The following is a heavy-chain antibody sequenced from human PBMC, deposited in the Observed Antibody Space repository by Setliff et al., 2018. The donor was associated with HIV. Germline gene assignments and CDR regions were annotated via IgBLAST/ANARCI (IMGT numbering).Heavy chain of an antibody. J-gene: IGHJ6*02. CDR3: ARGHCSGTNCYGVDYYGMDV. V-gene: IGHV4-39*07. CDR2: IYYSGST. CDR1: GGSISNSRYY. D-gene: IGHD2-2*01. Sequence: SETLSLTCTVSGGSISNSRYYWSWIRQPPGKGLEWIGSIYYSGSTNYNASLKSRVSMSVDKSKNQFSLKLTSVTAADTAVYYCARGHCSGTNCYGVDYYGMDVWGQGTTVTVSS.